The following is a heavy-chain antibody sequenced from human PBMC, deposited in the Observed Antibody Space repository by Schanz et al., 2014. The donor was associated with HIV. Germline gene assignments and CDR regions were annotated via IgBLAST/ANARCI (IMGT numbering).Heavy chain of an antibody. V-gene: IGHV1-69*13. D-gene: IGHD6-6*01. J-gene: IGHJ3*02. CDR3: ARGLKDSSSSEAFHI. CDR2: IIPVFGTT. Sequence: QVQLVQSGAEVKKPGASVKVSCKTSGYLFTNYGVNWVRQAPGQGLEWMGGIIPVFGTTDYAQKFQGRVTITADESTSTAYMELSSLRSDDTAMYYCARGLKDSSSSEAFHIWGQGTMVTVSS. CDR1: GYLFTNYG.